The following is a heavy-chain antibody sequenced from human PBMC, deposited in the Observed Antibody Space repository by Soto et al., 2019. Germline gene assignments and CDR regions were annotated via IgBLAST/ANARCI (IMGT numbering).Heavy chain of an antibody. Sequence: QVQLVESGGGVVQPGRSLRLSCAASGFTFSSYAMHWVRQAPGKGLEWVAVISYDGSNKYYADSVKGRFTISRDNSKKPGDLENDRLRGEDQGVYYWARSHRGGLWFGEFRTYYYYGMDVWGQGTTVTVSS. J-gene: IGHJ6*02. V-gene: IGHV3-30-3*01. D-gene: IGHD3-10*01. CDR3: ARSHRGGLWFGEFRTYYYYGMDV. CDR1: GFTFSSYA. CDR2: ISYDGSNK.